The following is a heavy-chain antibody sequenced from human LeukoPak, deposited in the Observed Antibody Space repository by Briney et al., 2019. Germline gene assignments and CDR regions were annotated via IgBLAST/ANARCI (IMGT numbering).Heavy chain of an antibody. CDR3: ARGQYSGPDITSNWFDP. J-gene: IGHJ5*02. CDR2: LWYDVGNQ. D-gene: IGHD5-12*01. CDR1: GFTFSSYG. Sequence: PGGSLRLSCAASGFTFSSYGMHWVRQAPGKGLEWVAVLWYDVGNQYYADSVKGRFTISRDNSKNTLYLQMNSLRAEDTGVYYCARGQYSGPDITSNWFDPWGQGTLVTVSS. V-gene: IGHV3-33*01.